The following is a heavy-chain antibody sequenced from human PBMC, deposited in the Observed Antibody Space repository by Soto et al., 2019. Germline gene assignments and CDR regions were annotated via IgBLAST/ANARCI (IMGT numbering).Heavy chain of an antibody. D-gene: IGHD3-22*01. Sequence: QVQLQESGPGLVKPSETLSLACAVSGDSISSYYCMWIRQPPGKGLESIGYLYYGRSANYNHSLKSRVTVSVDTSTNQCSLTLSSMTAADTAVYYCALLNMAVVPEYWCQGALVTVST. V-gene: IGHV4-59*01. CDR3: ALLNMAVVPEY. CDR2: LYYGRSA. CDR1: GDSISSYY. J-gene: IGHJ4*02.